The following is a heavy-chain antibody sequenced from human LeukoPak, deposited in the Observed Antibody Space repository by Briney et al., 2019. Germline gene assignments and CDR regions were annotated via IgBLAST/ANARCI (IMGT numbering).Heavy chain of an antibody. D-gene: IGHD4-23*01. Sequence: SETLSLTCTVSGYSISSGYYWGWIRQPPGKGLEWIGSIYHSGSTYYNPSLKSRVTISVDTSKNQFSLKLSSVTAADTAAYYCARAKYGGKEYNWFDPWGQGTLVTVSS. CDR3: ARAKYGGKEYNWFDP. CDR2: IYHSGST. V-gene: IGHV4-38-2*02. CDR1: GYSISSGYY. J-gene: IGHJ5*02.